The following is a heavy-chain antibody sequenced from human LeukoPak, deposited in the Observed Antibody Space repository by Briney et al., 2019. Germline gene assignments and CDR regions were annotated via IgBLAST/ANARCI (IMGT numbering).Heavy chain of an antibody. CDR1: HYSISSGYY. Sequence: SETLSLTCAVSHYSISSGYYWSWIRQPAGKGLEWIGRIYTSGSTNYNPSLKSRVTMSVDTSKNQFSLKLSSVTAADTAVYYCARVLRFLEWSLSWFDPWGQGTLVTVSS. J-gene: IGHJ5*02. V-gene: IGHV4-4*07. D-gene: IGHD3-3*01. CDR2: IYTSGST. CDR3: ARVLRFLEWSLSWFDP.